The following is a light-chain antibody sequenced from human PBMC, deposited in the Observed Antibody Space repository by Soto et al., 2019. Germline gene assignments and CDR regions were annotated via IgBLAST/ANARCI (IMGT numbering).Light chain of an antibody. Sequence: QSALTQPASVSGSPGQSITISCTGTSSDVGSYNLVSWYQQHPGKAPKLMIYEGSKRPSGVSNRFSGSKSGNTASLTISGRQDADEADYYCCSYAGSSTYGVFGGGTKLTVL. CDR3: CSYAGSSTYGV. CDR2: EGS. CDR1: SSDVGSYNL. V-gene: IGLV2-23*01. J-gene: IGLJ2*01.